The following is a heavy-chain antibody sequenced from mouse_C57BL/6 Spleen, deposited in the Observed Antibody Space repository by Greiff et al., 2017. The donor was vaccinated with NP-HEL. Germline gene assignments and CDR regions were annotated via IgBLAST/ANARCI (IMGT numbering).Heavy chain of an antibody. CDR3: ARELRRGGTY. J-gene: IGHJ3*01. Sequence: EVKLVESGGGLVKPGGSLKLSCAASGFTFSDYGMHWVRQAPEKGLEWVAYISSGSSTIYYADTVKGRFTISRDNATNTLFLQMTSLRSEDTAMYYCARELRRGGTYWGQGTLVTVSA. CDR1: GFTFSDYG. D-gene: IGHD2-4*01. V-gene: IGHV5-17*01. CDR2: ISSGSSTI.